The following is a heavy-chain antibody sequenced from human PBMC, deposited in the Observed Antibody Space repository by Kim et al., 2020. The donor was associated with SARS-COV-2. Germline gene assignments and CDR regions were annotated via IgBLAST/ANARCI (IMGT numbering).Heavy chain of an antibody. CDR2: INTNTGNP. CDR1: GYTFTSYA. V-gene: IGHV7-4-1*02. J-gene: IGHJ3*02. CDR3: ARVDIPGYDFWSGYYTVDAFDI. Sequence: ASVKVSCKASGYTFTSYAMNWVRQAPGQGLEWMGWINTNTGNPTYAQGFTGRFVFSLDTSVSTAYLQISSLKAEDTAVYYCARVDIPGYDFWSGYYTVDAFDIWGQGTMVTVSS. D-gene: IGHD3-3*01.